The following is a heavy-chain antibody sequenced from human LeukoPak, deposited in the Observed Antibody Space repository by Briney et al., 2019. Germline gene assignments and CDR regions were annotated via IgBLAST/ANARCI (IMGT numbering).Heavy chain of an antibody. Sequence: GASVKVSCKASGYTFTAYYIHWVRHAPGQGPEWMGWINPNSGGTSFAQKFQGRATMSRDASITTAYMELSRLTSDDTALYYCARGRRTSYDTTTCLDNWGQGTLVTVSS. CDR1: GYTFTAYY. D-gene: IGHD3/OR15-3a*01. V-gene: IGHV1-2*02. CDR3: ARGRRTSYDTTTCLDN. J-gene: IGHJ4*02. CDR2: INPNSGGT.